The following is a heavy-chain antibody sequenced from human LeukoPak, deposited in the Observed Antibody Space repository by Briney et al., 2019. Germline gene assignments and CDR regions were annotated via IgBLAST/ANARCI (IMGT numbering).Heavy chain of an antibody. Sequence: RGECLKISCKGSGYSFPSYWMAWVRQMPGKGLAWMGIIYPGDSDTRYSPSFQGQVTISADKSITTAYLQWSSLKASDTAMYYCARRRGAVLTPFDYWGRGTLVTVSS. V-gene: IGHV5-51*01. D-gene: IGHD4-23*01. J-gene: IGHJ4*01. CDR1: GYSFPSYW. CDR2: IYPGDSDT. CDR3: ARRRGAVLTPFDY.